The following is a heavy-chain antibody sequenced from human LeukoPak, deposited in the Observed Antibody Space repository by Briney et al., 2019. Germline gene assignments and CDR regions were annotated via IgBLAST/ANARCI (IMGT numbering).Heavy chain of an antibody. D-gene: IGHD3-22*01. CDR1: GGSISSSSYY. J-gene: IGHJ4*02. Sequence: SETLSLTCTVSGGSISSSSYYWGWIRQPPGKGLEWIGSIYYSGSTYYNPSLKSRVTISVDTSKNQFSLKLSSVTAADTAVYYCARGARPRYYDSSGYLGYFDYWGQGTLVTVSS. CDR2: IYYSGST. CDR3: ARGARPRYYDSSGYLGYFDY. V-gene: IGHV4-39*07.